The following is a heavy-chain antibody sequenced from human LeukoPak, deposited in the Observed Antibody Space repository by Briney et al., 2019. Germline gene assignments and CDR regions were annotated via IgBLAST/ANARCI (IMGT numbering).Heavy chain of an antibody. CDR2: INHSGST. CDR1: GGSFSGYY. D-gene: IGHD4-17*01. CDR3: ARGQKDYGDYGYYYYGMDV. V-gene: IGHV4-34*01. J-gene: IGHJ6*02. Sequence: SETLSLTCAVYGGSFSGYYWSWIRQPPGKGLEWIGEINHSGSTNYNPSLKSRVTISVDTSKNQFSLKLSSVTAADTAVYYCARGQKDYGDYGYYYYGMDVWGQGTTVTVSS.